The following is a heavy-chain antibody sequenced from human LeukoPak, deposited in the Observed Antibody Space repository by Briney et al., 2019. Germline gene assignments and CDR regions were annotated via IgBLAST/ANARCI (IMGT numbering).Heavy chain of an antibody. D-gene: IGHD5-18*01. J-gene: IGHJ4*02. V-gene: IGHV4-38-2*02. Sequence: GSLRLSCAASGFTFSSYSMNWVRQAPGKGLEWIASVSHSGSTYYNPSLKSRVTISVDTSKNQFSLKVTSVTAADTALYYCARERIERYTYASSDFDYWGRGTLVTVPS. CDR1: GFTFSSYS. CDR3: ARERIERYTYASSDFDY. CDR2: VSHSGST.